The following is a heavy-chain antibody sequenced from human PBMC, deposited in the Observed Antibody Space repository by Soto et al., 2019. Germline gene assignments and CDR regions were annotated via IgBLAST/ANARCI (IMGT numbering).Heavy chain of an antibody. J-gene: IGHJ3*02. CDR3: ARLRGVAVPAASPDGFDI. D-gene: IGHD2-2*01. V-gene: IGHV1-18*01. Sequence: QGQLVQSGTEVKKPGASVKVSCKASGYTFSKYGINWVRQAPGQGLEWMGWISAFNGHTDYAHNYRGRVAMTTDPSTSTVYMELTNLRSGDTAMYYCARLRGVAVPAASPDGFDIWGQGTMVTVSS. CDR1: GYTFSKYG. CDR2: ISAFNGHT.